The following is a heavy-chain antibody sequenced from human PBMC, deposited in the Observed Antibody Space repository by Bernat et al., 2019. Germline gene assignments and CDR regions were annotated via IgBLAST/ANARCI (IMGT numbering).Heavy chain of an antibody. CDR3: AQDPPRMSYGDYGDAFDI. CDR1: GSTSSSYA. Sequence: EVQLVESGGGLVQPGGSLRLSCAASGSTSSSYAMSWVRQAPGKGLERVPAISGSGGSTYYADSVKGRFTISRDNSKNTLYLQMNSLRAEDTAVYYCAQDPPRMSYGDYGDAFDIWGQGTMVTVSS. D-gene: IGHD4-17*01. V-gene: IGHV3-23*04. CDR2: ISGSGGST. J-gene: IGHJ3*02.